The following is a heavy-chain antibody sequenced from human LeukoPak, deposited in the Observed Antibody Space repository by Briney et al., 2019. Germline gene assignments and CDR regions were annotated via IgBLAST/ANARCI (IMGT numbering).Heavy chain of an antibody. Sequence: GASAKVSCKASGYTFTNYYMHWVRQAPGQGLEWMGMTNPSGGSTTYAQKFQGRVTMTRDTSTSTVYMELSSLRSEDTAVYYCARVPYCSNGICYTHYYCGYWGQGTLVTVSS. CDR3: ARVPYCSNGICYTHYYCGY. J-gene: IGHJ4*02. CDR2: TNPSGGST. V-gene: IGHV1-46*01. CDR1: GYTFTNYY. D-gene: IGHD2-8*01.